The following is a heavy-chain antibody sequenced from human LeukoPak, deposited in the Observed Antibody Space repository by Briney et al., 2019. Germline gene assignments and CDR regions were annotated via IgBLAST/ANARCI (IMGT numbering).Heavy chain of an antibody. J-gene: IGHJ4*02. D-gene: IGHD2-2*01. CDR1: GGTFSSYA. Sequence: SSVKVSCKASGGTFSSYAISWVRQAPGQGLEWMGGIIPIFGTANYAQKFQGRVTITADESTSTAYMELSSLRSEDTAVYYCARDERLPAAMDYWGQGTLATVSS. CDR2: IIPIFGTA. V-gene: IGHV1-69*01. CDR3: ARDERLPAAMDY.